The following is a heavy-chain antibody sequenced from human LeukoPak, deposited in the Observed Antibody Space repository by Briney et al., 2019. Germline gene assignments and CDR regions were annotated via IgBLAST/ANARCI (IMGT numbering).Heavy chain of an antibody. J-gene: IGHJ4*02. V-gene: IGHV3-23*01. CDR3: AKVWYGDYEMYFDY. Sequence: GGSLRLSCAASGFTFSSFAMSWVRQTPGKGLEWVSGISGSGGGTYYADSMKGRFTISRDNSKTTLYLQINSLRAEDTAVYYCAKVWYGDYEMYFDYWGQGTLVTVSS. CDR2: ISGSGGGT. CDR1: GFTFSSFA. D-gene: IGHD4-17*01.